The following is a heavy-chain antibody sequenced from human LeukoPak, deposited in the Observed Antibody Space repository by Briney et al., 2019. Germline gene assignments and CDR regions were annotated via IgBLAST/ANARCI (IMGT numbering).Heavy chain of an antibody. Sequence: SETLSLTCTVSGGSISTYFWSWIRQPPGKGLELIGFIYYSGSTNYNPSLESRVTISVDTSKNQFSLKLSSVAAADTAVYYCARVSGGYYYDSSGYYPWYYFDYWGQGTLVTVSS. CDR3: ARVSGGYYYDSSGYYPWYYFDY. CDR2: IYYSGST. V-gene: IGHV4-59*01. CDR1: GGSISTYF. D-gene: IGHD3-22*01. J-gene: IGHJ4*02.